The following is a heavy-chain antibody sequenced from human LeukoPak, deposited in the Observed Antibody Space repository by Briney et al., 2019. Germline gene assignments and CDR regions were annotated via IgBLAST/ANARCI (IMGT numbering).Heavy chain of an antibody. V-gene: IGHV4-59*08. CDR2: IYYSGST. D-gene: IGHD1-26*01. J-gene: IGHJ2*01. CDR1: GGSISSYY. Sequence: SETLPLTCTVSGGSISSYYWSWIRQPPGKGLEWIGYIYYSGSTNYNPSLRSRVTISVDTSKNQFSLKLSSVTAADTAVYYCARHMVSSGSNRYWYSDLWGRGTLVTVSS. CDR3: ARHMVSSGSNRYWYSDL.